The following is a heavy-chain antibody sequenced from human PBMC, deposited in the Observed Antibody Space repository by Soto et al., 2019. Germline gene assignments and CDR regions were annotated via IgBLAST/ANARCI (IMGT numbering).Heavy chain of an antibody. V-gene: IGHV1-18*01. J-gene: IGHJ5*02. CDR1: GYTFTSYA. D-gene: IGHD5-18*01. CDR2: INAYNGNT. Sequence: GASVKVSCKASGYTFTSYAMHWVRQAPGQRLEWMGWINAYNGNTNYAQKLQGRVTMTTDTSTSTAYMELRSLRSDDTAVYYCARVESPMRGYSYGSWGQGTLVTVPQ. CDR3: ARVESPMRGYSYGS.